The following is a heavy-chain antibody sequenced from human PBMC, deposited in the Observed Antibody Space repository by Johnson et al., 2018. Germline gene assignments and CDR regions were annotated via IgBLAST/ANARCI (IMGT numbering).Heavy chain of an antibody. CDR2: IKSKKDGGPT. CDR3: YREGGGGVLVGAREIRYRYYGLGV. Sequence: VQLVQSGGGVVQPGGSLRLSCVTSKFIFTNTWMSWVRQAPGRGLEWVGRIKSKKDGGPTDLAAAVNGRFSISREDSENTLYLQMNCLKNEDTGVYYCYREGGGGVLVGAREIRYRYYGLGVWGQGTTGTVTS. V-gene: IGHV3-15*05. CDR1: KFIFTNTW. J-gene: IGHJ6*02. D-gene: IGHD3-16*01.